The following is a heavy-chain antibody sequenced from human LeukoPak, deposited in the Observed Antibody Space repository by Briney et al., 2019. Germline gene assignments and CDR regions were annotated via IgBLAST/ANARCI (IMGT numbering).Heavy chain of an antibody. D-gene: IGHD3-22*01. Sequence: SVKVSCKASGGTFSSYAISWVRQAPGQGLEWMGGIIPIFGTANYAQKFQGRVTITADKSTSTAYMELSSLRSEDTAVYYCARAVTMIVVVTSHLAFDIWGQGTMVTVSS. CDR1: GGTFSSYA. CDR3: ARAVTMIVVVTSHLAFDI. V-gene: IGHV1-69*06. J-gene: IGHJ3*02. CDR2: IIPIFGTA.